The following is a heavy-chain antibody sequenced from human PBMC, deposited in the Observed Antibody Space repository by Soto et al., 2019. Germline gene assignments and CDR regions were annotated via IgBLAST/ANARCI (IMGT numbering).Heavy chain of an antibody. CDR1: GYTFTSYG. V-gene: IGHV1-18*01. CDR2: ISAYNGNT. CDR3: ARGDIVVVPAAYDY. Sequence: ASVKVSCKASGYTFTSYGISWVRQAPGQGLERMGWISAYNGNTNYAQKLQGRVTMTTDTSTSTAYMELRSLRSDDTVVYYCARGDIVVVPAAYDYWGQGTLVTVSS. D-gene: IGHD2-2*01. J-gene: IGHJ4*02.